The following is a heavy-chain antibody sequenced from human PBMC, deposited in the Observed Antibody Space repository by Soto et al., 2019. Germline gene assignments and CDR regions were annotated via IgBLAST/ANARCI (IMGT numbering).Heavy chain of an antibody. Sequence: SETLSITSTVSGGSISSSSYYWGWIRQPPGKGLEWIGSIYYSGSTYYNPSLKSRVTISVDTSKNQFSLKLSSVTAADTAVYYCARRDDIVAPTVPDFDYWGQGTMVTVSS. CDR3: ARRDDIVAPTVPDFDY. V-gene: IGHV4-39*01. J-gene: IGHJ4*02. D-gene: IGHD2-21*01. CDR2: IYYSGST. CDR1: GGSISSSSYY.